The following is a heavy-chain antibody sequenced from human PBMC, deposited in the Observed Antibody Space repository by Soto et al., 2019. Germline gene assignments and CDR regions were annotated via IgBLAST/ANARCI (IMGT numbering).Heavy chain of an antibody. CDR1: GFTFSTYG. CDR3: VISGLALPSAASHWCDP. D-gene: IGHD3-22*01. Sequence: PGGSLRLSCAASGFTFSTYGMNWVRQAPGKGLEWLSSISDSGHYIYYADSVKGRFTISRDNAKNSLFLQMNSLRGEDTAVYHFVISGLALPSAASHWCDPRGHGSPVTVSS. V-gene: IGHV3-21*01. J-gene: IGHJ5*02. CDR2: ISDSGHYI.